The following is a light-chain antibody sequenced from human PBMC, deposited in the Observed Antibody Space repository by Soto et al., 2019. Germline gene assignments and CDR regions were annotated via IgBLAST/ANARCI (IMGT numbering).Light chain of an antibody. CDR1: SSVVGGYNY. J-gene: IGLJ3*02. CDR3: SSYTSSSTRV. V-gene: IGLV2-14*01. CDR2: EVS. Sequence: QSALTQPASVSGSPGQSITISCTGTSSVVGGYNYVSWYQQHPGKAPKLMIYEVSNRPSGVSNRFSGSKSGNTASLTISGLQAEDEADYYCSSYTSSSTRVFGGGTQLTV.